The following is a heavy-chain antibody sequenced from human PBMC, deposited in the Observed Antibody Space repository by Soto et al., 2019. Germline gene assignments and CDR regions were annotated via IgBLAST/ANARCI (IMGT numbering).Heavy chain of an antibody. D-gene: IGHD6-19*01. CDR3: ASSAAVENWFDP. CDR2: IIPILGIA. Sequence: SVKVSCKASGGTFSSYTISWVRQAPGQGLEWMGRIIPILGIANYAQKLQGRVTITADKSTSTAYMELSSLRSEDTAVYYCASSAAVENWFDPWGQGTRVTVAS. J-gene: IGHJ5*02. CDR1: GGTFSSYT. V-gene: IGHV1-69*02.